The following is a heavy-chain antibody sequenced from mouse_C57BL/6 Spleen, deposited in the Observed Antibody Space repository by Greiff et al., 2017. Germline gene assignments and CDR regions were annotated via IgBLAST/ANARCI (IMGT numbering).Heavy chain of an antibody. Sequence: QVQLQQPGAELVMPGASVKLSCKASGYTFTSYWMHWVKQRPGQGLEWIGEIDPSDSYTNYNQKFNGKSTLTVDKSSSTAYMQLSSLTSEDSAVYYCARGGETTVPYAMDYWGQGTSVTVSS. CDR1: GYTFTSYW. CDR2: IDPSDSYT. CDR3: ARGGETTVPYAMDY. D-gene: IGHD1-1*01. V-gene: IGHV1-69*01. J-gene: IGHJ4*01.